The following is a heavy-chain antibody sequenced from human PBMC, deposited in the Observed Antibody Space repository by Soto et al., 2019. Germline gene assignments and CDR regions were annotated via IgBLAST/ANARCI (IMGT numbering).Heavy chain of an antibody. D-gene: IGHD1-20*01. CDR3: ARGRHNNWSCMGMAFDI. CDR2: MNPNSGNT. CDR1: GYTFTSYD. V-gene: IGHV1-8*01. Sequence: ASVKVSCKASGYTFTSYDINWVRQATGQGLEWMGWMNPNSGNTGYAQKFQGRVTMTRNTSISTAYMELSSLRSEDTAVYYCARGRHNNWSCMGMAFDIWGQGTVVTVSS. J-gene: IGHJ3*02.